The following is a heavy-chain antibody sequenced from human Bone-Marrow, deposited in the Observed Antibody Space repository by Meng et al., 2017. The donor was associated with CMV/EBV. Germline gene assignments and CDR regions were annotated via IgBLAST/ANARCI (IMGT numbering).Heavy chain of an antibody. D-gene: IGHD2-21*01. CDR1: GYTFTAHY. Sequence: ASVKVSCKASGYTFTAHYFHWVRQAPGQGLEWMGWLNPYSGATKYAQKFQGRVTMTGDTSISTAYMELSRLRSDDTAVYYCARGSFRVIAIPVLSHGFDPWGQGTLVTVS. J-gene: IGHJ5*02. CDR3: ARGSFRVIAIPVLSHGFDP. V-gene: IGHV1-2*02. CDR2: LNPYSGAT.